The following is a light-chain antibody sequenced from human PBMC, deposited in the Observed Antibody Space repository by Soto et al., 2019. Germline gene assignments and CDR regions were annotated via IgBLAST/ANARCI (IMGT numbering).Light chain of an antibody. CDR1: YSDIGDYNY. J-gene: IGLJ2*01. CDR3: SSYSGTNSNVI. V-gene: IGLV2-8*01. CDR2: EVS. Sequence: QSALTQPPSASGSPGQSVTISCAGSYSDIGDYNYVSWYQQHPGKVPKLIISEVSKRPSGVPDRFSGSKSGYTASLTVSDLQPADEAVYCCSSYSGTNSNVIFGGGTKLTVL.